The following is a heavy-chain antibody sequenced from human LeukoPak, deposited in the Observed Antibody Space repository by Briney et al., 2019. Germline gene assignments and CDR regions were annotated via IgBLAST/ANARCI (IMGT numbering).Heavy chain of an antibody. CDR1: GFSLSTSGVG. CDR3: ARRCSSASCYLY. Sequence: SGPTLVNPTQTLTLTCTWSGFSLSTSGVGVGWIRQPPGKALEWLALIFWDDDKRYSPSLKSRLTITKDTSKNQVVLTMTNVDPVDTATYYCARRCSSASCYLYWGQGTLVTVSS. J-gene: IGHJ4*02. CDR2: IFWDDDK. D-gene: IGHD2-2*01. V-gene: IGHV2-5*02.